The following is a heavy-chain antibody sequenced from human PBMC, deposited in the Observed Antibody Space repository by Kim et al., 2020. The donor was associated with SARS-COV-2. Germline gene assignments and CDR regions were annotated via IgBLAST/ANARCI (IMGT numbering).Heavy chain of an antibody. CDR2: INHSGST. CDR1: GGSFSGYY. D-gene: IGHD6-13*01. CDR3: ARDPPQQLVPDYYYGMDV. J-gene: IGHJ6*02. V-gene: IGHV4-34*01. Sequence: SETLSLTCAVYGGSFSGYYWSWIRQPPGKGLEWIGEINHSGSTNYNPSLKSRVTISVDTSKNQFSLKLSSVTAADTAVYYCARDPPQQLVPDYYYGMDVWGQGTTVTVSS.